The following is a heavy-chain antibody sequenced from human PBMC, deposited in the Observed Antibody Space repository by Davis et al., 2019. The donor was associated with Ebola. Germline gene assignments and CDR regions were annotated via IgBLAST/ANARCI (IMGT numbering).Heavy chain of an antibody. CDR2: IDPSDSYT. D-gene: IGHD3-22*01. Sequence: GESLKISCKGSGYSFTSYWISWVRQMPGKGLEWMGRIDPSDSYTNYSPSFQGHVTISADKSISTAYLQWSSLKASDTAMYYCARHRYYYDSSGYYWDDAFDIWGQGTMVTVSS. CDR1: GYSFTSYW. J-gene: IGHJ3*02. CDR3: ARHRYYYDSSGYYWDDAFDI. V-gene: IGHV5-10-1*01.